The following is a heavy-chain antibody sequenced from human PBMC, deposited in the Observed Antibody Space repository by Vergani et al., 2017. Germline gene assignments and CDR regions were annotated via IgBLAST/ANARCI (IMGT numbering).Heavy chain of an antibody. V-gene: IGHV3-33*01. CDR1: GFTFSSYG. CDR3: ARDRTYYYMDV. CDR2: IWYDGSNK. J-gene: IGHJ6*03. D-gene: IGHD1-14*01. Sequence: VQLLESGGGVVQPGRSLRLSCAASGFTFSSYGMHWVRQAPGKGLEWVAVIWYDGSNKYYADSVKGRFTISRDNSKNTLYLQMNSLRAEDTAVYYCARDRTYYYMDVWGKGTTVTVSS.